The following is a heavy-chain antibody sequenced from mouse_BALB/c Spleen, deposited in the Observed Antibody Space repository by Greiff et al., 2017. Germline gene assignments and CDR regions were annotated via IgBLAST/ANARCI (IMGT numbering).Heavy chain of an antibody. D-gene: IGHD2-1*01. Sequence: EVQGVESGGGLVQPGGSLKLSCAASGFTFSSYGMSWVRQTPDKRLELVATINSNGGSTYYPDSVKGRFTISRDNARNILYLQMSSLRSEDTAMYYCARGGDYGNYLDYWGQGTTLTVSS. CDR2: INSNGGST. V-gene: IGHV5-6-3*01. J-gene: IGHJ2*01. CDR3: ARGGDYGNYLDY. CDR1: GFTFSSYG.